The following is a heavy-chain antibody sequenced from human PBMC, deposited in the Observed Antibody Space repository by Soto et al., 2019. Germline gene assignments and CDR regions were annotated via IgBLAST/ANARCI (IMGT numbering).Heavy chain of an antibody. CDR3: AGAQQPYGMDV. Sequence: PSETLSLTCTVSGGSVSSGSYYWSWIRQPPGKGLEWIGYIYYSGSTNYNPSLKSRVTISVDTSKNQFSLKLSSVTAADTAVYYCAGAQQPYGMDVWGQGTTVTVSS. J-gene: IGHJ6*02. V-gene: IGHV4-61*01. CDR2: IYYSGST. D-gene: IGHD6-13*01. CDR1: GGSVSSGSYY.